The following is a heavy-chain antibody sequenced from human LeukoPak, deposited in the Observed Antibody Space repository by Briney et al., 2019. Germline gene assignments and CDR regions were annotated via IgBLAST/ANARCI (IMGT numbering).Heavy chain of an antibody. CDR3: ATVGCNGATCYTQYFHS. J-gene: IGHJ1*01. Sequence: PGGSLRLSCAASGIAVNSNYMSWVRQAPGKGLEWVSLIYSGGRTEYAGSVKGRFTIFRDNSGNTVYLQMNSLRVEDTAVYFCATVGCNGATCYTQYFHSWGQGTLVTVSP. CDR1: GIAVNSNY. D-gene: IGHD4/OR15-4a*01. V-gene: IGHV3-53*01. CDR2: IYSGGRT.